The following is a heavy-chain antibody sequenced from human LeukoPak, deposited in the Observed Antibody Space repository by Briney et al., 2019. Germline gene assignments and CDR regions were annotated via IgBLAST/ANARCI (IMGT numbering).Heavy chain of an antibody. CDR2: INHSGST. J-gene: IGHJ5*02. CDR3: ARFARRSWFDP. V-gene: IGHV4-34*01. Sequence: GSLRLSCAASGFTFSSYSMNWIRQPPGKGLEWIGEINHSGSTNYNPSLKSRVTISVDTSKNQFSLKLSSVTAADTAVYYCARFARRSWFDPWGQGTLVTVSS. CDR1: GFTFSSYS.